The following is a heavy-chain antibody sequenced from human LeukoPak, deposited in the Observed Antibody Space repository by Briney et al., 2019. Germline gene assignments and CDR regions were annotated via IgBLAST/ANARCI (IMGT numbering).Heavy chain of an antibody. D-gene: IGHD3-9*01. Sequence: PGGSLRLSCAASGFTFSSYGMHWVRQAPGKGLEWVAVISYDGSNKYYADSVKVRFTISRDNSKNTLYLQMNSLRAEDTAVYYCAKGGDDILTGYPPYYYYGMDVWGQGTTVTVSS. CDR3: AKGGDDILTGYPPYYYYGMDV. J-gene: IGHJ6*02. CDR1: GFTFSSYG. CDR2: ISYDGSNK. V-gene: IGHV3-30*18.